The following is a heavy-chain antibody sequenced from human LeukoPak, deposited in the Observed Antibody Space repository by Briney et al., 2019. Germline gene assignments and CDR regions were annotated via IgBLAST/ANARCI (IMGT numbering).Heavy chain of an antibody. CDR2: IYYSGST. J-gene: IGHJ4*02. CDR1: GGSISSYY. Sequence: SETLSLTCTVSGGSISSYYWSWIRQPPGKGLEWIGYIYYSGSTNYNPSLKSRVTISVDTSNNQFSLKLSSVTAADTAVYYCARLGPSHYYDTSGYYFDYWGQGTLVTVSS. D-gene: IGHD3-22*01. V-gene: IGHV4-59*08. CDR3: ARLGPSHYYDTSGYYFDY.